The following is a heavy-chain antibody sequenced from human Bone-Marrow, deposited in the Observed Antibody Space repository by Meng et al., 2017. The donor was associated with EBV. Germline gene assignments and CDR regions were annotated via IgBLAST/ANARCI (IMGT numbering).Heavy chain of an antibody. CDR3: AKDFEISGYWGLVS. V-gene: IGHV3-53*01. CDR2: LYNRGDT. CDR1: GFIVSSNH. Sequence: VQLVASGGGLIQPGVSLGLSCAASGFIVSSNHMSWVRQAPGKGLEWVSSLYNRGDTHYADSVKGRFTISRDNSKNTLYLQMNSLRAEDTAVYYCAKDFEISGYWGLVSWGQGTLVTVSS. J-gene: IGHJ5*02. D-gene: IGHD3-22*01.